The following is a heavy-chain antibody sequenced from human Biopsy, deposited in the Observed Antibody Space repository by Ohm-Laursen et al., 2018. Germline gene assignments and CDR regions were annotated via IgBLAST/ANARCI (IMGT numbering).Heavy chain of an antibody. CDR2: ISYTGYT. D-gene: IGHD4-23*01. Sequence: TLSLTCIVSGGSFTGHYWSWIRQPPGKGLEWIGHISYTGYTSYNASLKSRVTISVDTSRTHFSLRLSSLTAADTAVYYCARGSNDFGGLYFPRWGQGTLLTVSS. V-gene: IGHV4-59*11. CDR1: GGSFTGHY. CDR3: ARGSNDFGGLYFPR. J-gene: IGHJ4*02.